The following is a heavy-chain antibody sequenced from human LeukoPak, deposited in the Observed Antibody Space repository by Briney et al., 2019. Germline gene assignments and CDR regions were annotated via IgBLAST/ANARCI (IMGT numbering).Heavy chain of an antibody. CDR2: LSYDGSNK. CDR1: GFTFNTYS. J-gene: IGHJ4*02. Sequence: GGSLRLSCAASGFTFNTYSMHWVRQAPGKGLEWVAVLSYDGSNKYYADSVRGRFTVSRDNSKNTLSLQMNSLRAEDTAVYYCAKGRGTTVTSAANYWGQGTLVTVSS. V-gene: IGHV3-30*18. D-gene: IGHD4-17*01. CDR3: AKGRGTTVTSAANY.